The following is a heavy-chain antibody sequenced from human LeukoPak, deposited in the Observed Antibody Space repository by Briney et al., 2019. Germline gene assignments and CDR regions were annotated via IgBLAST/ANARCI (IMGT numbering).Heavy chain of an antibody. Sequence: ASVKVSCKASGYTFTNYDINWVRQATGQGLEWMGWMGSNSGDTGYAQKFQGRVTMTRDTFISTAYMELNNVRSEDTAVYYCVRGPPNWGFDYWGQGTLVTVPS. J-gene: IGHJ4*02. CDR1: GYTFTNYD. CDR3: VRGPPNWGFDY. D-gene: IGHD7-27*01. CDR2: MGSNSGDT. V-gene: IGHV1-8*01.